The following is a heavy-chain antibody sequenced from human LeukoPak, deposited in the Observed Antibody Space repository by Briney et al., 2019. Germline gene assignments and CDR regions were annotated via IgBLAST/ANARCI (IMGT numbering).Heavy chain of an antibody. CDR1: GGSMSSYY. J-gene: IGHJ3*02. V-gene: IGHV4-59*01. D-gene: IGHD3-22*01. Sequence: SETLSLTCTVSGGSMSSYYWSWIRQPPGKRLEWIGHIYYTGSADYNPSLKSRVTISVDTSKNQFSLKLSSVTAADAALYYCARDYTMTHAFDIWGQGTLVTVSS. CDR2: IYYTGSA. CDR3: ARDYTMTHAFDI.